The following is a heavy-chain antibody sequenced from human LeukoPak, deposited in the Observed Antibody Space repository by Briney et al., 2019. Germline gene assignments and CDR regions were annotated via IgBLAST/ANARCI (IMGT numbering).Heavy chain of an antibody. CDR1: GFPFNTYA. V-gene: IGHV3-64D*06. D-gene: IGHD2-15*01. CDR2: ISSNGDNT. J-gene: IGHJ3*01. CDR3: TRDSALLGVAFDL. Sequence: TGGSLRLSFSASGFPFNTYAIHWVRPAPGKGLEYVAGISSNGDNTDFADSAKGRFTISRDNSKSTLFLQMNSLRAEDTAVYFCTRDSALLGVAFDLWGQGTVVTVSS.